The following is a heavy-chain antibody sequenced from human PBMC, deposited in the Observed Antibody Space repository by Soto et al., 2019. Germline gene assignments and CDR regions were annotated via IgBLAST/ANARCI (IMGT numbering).Heavy chain of an antibody. CDR3: AHRRTNFDY. Sequence: QITLKESGPTLVKPTQTLTLTCTFFGFSLITTGVSVAWIRQPPGKSLEWLALVYWDDDKRYSPSLKSRLTISKDTSKSHAGLTMSNMDPVDKATDYFAHRRTNFDYWGHGTLVTVS. V-gene: IGHV2-5*02. CDR2: VYWDDDK. J-gene: IGHJ4*01. CDR1: GFSLITTGVS.